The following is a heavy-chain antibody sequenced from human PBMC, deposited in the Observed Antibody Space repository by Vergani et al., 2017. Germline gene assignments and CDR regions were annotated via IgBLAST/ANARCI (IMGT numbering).Heavy chain of an antibody. CDR2: MWVDGSNK. CDR3: ARRAGYCRNTRCSPTLRHYYCYIDV. J-gene: IGHJ6*03. Sequence: QVQLVESGGGVVQPGGSLRLSCAASGFTFSSYGLHWVRQAPGKGFELVAVMWVDGSNKYYADSVKGRFTISRDRSNNTLYLQMNGLRAEDTAVYYCARRAGYCRNTRCSPTLRHYYCYIDVWGKGTTVTVSS. V-gene: IGHV3-33*01. CDR1: GFTFSSYG. D-gene: IGHD2-2*01.